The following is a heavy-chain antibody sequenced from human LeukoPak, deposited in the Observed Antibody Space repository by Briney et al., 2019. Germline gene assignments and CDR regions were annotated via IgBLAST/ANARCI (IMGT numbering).Heavy chain of an antibody. CDR1: GGSISGYY. CDR2: IYYSGST. J-gene: IGHJ4*02. CDR3: ARHEDRVDTAFDY. Sequence: SETLSLTCTVSGGSISGYYWGWIRQPPGKGLEWIGSIYYSGSTYYNPSLKSRVTISVDTSKNQFSLKLSSVTAADTAVYYCARHEDRVDTAFDYWGQGTLVTVSS. V-gene: IGHV4-39*01. D-gene: IGHD5-18*01.